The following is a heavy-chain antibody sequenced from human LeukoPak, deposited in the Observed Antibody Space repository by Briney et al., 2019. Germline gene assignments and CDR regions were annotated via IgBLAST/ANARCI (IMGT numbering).Heavy chain of an antibody. CDR2: ISYDGSNK. Sequence: GGSLRLSCAASGFTFSSYEMHWVRQAPGKGLEWVAVISYDGSNKYYADSVKGRFTISRDNSKNTLYLQMNSLRAEDTAVYYCAKDPYSSGWQPDYWGQGTLVTVSS. CDR1: GFTFSSYE. CDR3: AKDPYSSGWQPDY. V-gene: IGHV3-30*18. J-gene: IGHJ4*02. D-gene: IGHD6-19*01.